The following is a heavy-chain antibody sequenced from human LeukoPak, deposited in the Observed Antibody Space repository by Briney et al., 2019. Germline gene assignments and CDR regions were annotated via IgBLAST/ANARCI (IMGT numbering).Heavy chain of an antibody. J-gene: IGHJ5*02. CDR3: AKEPGELGYCSSTSCLDWFDP. CDR2: ISGSGGST. Sequence: PGGSLRLSCAASGFTFSSYAMSWVRQAPGKGLEWVSAISGSGGSTYYADSVKGRFTISRDNSKNTLYLQMNSLRAEDTAVYYCAKEPGELGYCSSTSCLDWFDPWGQGTLVTVSS. V-gene: IGHV3-23*01. D-gene: IGHD2-2*01. CDR1: GFTFSSYA.